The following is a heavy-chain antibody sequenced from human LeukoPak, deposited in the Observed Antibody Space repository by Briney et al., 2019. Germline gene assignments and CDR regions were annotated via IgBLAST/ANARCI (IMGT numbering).Heavy chain of an antibody. J-gene: IGHJ4*01. CDR1: GFTFSSYS. Sequence: PGGSLRLSCAASGFTFSSYSMNWVRQAPGKGLEWVSSISSSSSYIYYADSVKGRFTISRDNAKNSLYLQMNSLRAEDTAVYYCAELSRGYCSSTSCQDYWGHGTLVTVSS. CDR3: AELSRGYCSSTSCQDY. D-gene: IGHD2-2*01. CDR2: ISSSSSYI. V-gene: IGHV3-21*01.